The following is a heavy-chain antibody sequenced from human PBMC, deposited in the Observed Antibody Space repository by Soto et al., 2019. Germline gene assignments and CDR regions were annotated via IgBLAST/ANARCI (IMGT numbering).Heavy chain of an antibody. CDR3: ARDPAWGIAVAGPFDY. J-gene: IGHJ4*02. V-gene: IGHV3-33*01. CDR2: IWYDGSNK. Sequence: GGSLRLSCAASGFTFSSYGMHWVRQAPCKGLEWVAVIWYDGSNKYYADSVKGRFTISRDNSKNTLYLQMNSLRAEDTAVYYCARDPAWGIAVAGPFDYWGQGT. D-gene: IGHD6-19*01. CDR1: GFTFSSYG.